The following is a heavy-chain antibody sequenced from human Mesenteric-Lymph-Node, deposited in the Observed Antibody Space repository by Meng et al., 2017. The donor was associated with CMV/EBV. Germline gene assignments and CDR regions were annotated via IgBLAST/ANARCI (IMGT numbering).Heavy chain of an antibody. V-gene: IGHV4-39*07. CDR3: ASAGIAVAGSRGWFDP. D-gene: IGHD6-19*01. Sequence: SETLSLTCTVSGGSISSSSYYWDWIRQPPGKGLEWIGEINHSGSTNYNPSLKSRVTISVDTSKNQLSLKLSSVTAADTAVYYCASAGIAVAGSRGWFDPWGQGTLVTVS. CDR1: GGSISSSSYY. J-gene: IGHJ5*02. CDR2: INHSGST.